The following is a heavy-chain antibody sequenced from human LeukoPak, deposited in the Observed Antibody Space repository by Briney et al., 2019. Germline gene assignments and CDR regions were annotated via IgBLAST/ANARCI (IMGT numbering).Heavy chain of an antibody. J-gene: IGHJ6*02. CDR2: IYSGGST. Sequence: GGSLRLSCAAPGFTVSSNYMSWVRQAPGKGLEWVSVIYSGGSTYYADSVKGRFTISRDNSKNTLYLQMNSLRAEDTAVYYCAKDLPSILGATLDFYYGMDVWGQETTVTVSS. D-gene: IGHD1-26*01. CDR1: GFTVSSNY. CDR3: AKDLPSILGATLDFYYGMDV. V-gene: IGHV3-53*01.